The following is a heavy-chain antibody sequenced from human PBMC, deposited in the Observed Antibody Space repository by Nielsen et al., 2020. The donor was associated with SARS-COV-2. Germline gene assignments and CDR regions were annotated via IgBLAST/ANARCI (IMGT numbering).Heavy chain of an antibody. CDR2: ISSSSSYI. Sequence: GESLKISCVASEISFSSYSMNWVRQAPGKGLEWVSSISSSSSYIYYADSVKGRFTISRDNAKNSLYLQMNSLRAEDTAVYYCARTTVEMAPDAFDIWGQGTMVTVSS. CDR3: ARTTVEMAPDAFDI. V-gene: IGHV3-21*01. D-gene: IGHD5-24*01. J-gene: IGHJ3*02. CDR1: EISFSSYS.